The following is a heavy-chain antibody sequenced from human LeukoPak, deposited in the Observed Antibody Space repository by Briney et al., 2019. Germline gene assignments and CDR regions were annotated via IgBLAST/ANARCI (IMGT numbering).Heavy chain of an antibody. CDR1: GYTFTSYY. V-gene: IGHV1-46*01. J-gene: IGHJ5*02. CDR2: INPSGGRT. Sequence: ASVKVSCKASGYTFTSYYIHWVRQAPGQGLEWMGVINPSGGRTTYAQKFQGRVTMTRDTSTSTVYMELSSLRSDDTAVYYCAREDWFDPWGQGTLVTVSS. CDR3: AREDWFDP.